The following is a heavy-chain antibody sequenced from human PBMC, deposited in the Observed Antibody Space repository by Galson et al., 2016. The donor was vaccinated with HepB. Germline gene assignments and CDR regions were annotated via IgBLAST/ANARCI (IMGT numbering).Heavy chain of an antibody. V-gene: IGHV3-15*07. D-gene: IGHD3-9*01. CDR3: TTYYGNMLTAYRWFDP. J-gene: IGHJ5*02. Sequence: SLRPSCAGSGFTFGNAWMNWVRQAPGKGLEWVGRIKRKTDGGTTDYAAPVEGRFTISRDDSKNTLYLQMNNLKNEETAVYYCTTYYGNMLTAYRWFDPWGQGTLVTVSS. CDR1: GFTFGNAW. CDR2: IKRKTDGGTT.